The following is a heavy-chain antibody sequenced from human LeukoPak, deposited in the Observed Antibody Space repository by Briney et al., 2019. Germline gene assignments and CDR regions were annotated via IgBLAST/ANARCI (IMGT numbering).Heavy chain of an antibody. CDR3: ARDLGLYIVAIDY. CDR2: IWYDGSKE. V-gene: IGHV3-33*01. D-gene: IGHD2-21*01. J-gene: IGHJ4*02. CDR1: GFSFSNYG. Sequence: GGSLRLSCAASGFSFSNYGMHWVRQAPGKGLEWVAVIWYDGSKEYYRDSVKGRFTISRDNSKKTLFLQMDSLRAEDTALYYCARDLGLYIVAIDYWGQGTLVTVSS.